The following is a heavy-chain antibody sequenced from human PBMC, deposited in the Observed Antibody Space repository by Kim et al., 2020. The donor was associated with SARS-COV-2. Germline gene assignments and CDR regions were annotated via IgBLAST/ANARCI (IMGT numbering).Heavy chain of an antibody. J-gene: IGHJ4*02. CDR3: ARIRIEMATITSFDY. Sequence: QGFTGRFVFSLDTSVSTAYLQISSLKAEDTAVYYCARIRIEMATITSFDYWGQGTLVTVSS. D-gene: IGHD5-12*01. V-gene: IGHV7-4-1*02.